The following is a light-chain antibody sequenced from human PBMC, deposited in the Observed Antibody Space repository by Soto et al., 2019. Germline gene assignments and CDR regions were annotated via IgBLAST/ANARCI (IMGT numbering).Light chain of an antibody. CDR1: SSDVGSYNL. Sequence: QSALTQPASVSGSPGQSITISCTGTSSDVGSYNLVTWYQQHPGIAPKLMIYEGSKRPSGVSNRFSGSKSGSTASLTISGLQAEDEADYYCCSYAGSSTLYVFGTGTKLTVL. CDR3: CSYAGSSTLYV. J-gene: IGLJ1*01. V-gene: IGLV2-23*01. CDR2: EGS.